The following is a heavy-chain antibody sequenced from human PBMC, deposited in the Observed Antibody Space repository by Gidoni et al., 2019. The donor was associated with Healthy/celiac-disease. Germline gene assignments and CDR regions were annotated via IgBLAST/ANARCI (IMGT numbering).Heavy chain of an antibody. CDR2: INHRGST. Sequence: QVQLQQWGAGLLTPSETLPPTSDVYGGSFSGYYWSWIRQPPGKGLEWIGVINHRGSTNYNPSLKSRVTISVDTSKNQFSLKLSSVTAADTAVYYCARGAWVRSYYYYYMDVWGKGTTVTVSS. CDR1: GGSFSGYY. CDR3: ARGAWVRSYYYYYMDV. J-gene: IGHJ6*03. D-gene: IGHD2-21*01. V-gene: IGHV4-34*01.